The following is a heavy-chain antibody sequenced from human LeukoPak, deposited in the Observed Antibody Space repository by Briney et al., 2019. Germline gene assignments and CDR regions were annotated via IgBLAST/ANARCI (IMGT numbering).Heavy chain of an antibody. J-gene: IGHJ6*03. CDR1: GVIVSSNY. CDR3: ARAAIAAARIYYYMDV. D-gene: IGHD6-13*01. Sequence: GGSLRLSCAASGVIVSSNYMSWVRQAPGKGLEWVSFISTSSSYIHNADSVKGRFTISRDDAENSLYLQMNSLRAEDTAVYYCARAAIAAARIYYYMDVWGKGTTVTVSS. V-gene: IGHV3-21*01. CDR2: ISTSSSYI.